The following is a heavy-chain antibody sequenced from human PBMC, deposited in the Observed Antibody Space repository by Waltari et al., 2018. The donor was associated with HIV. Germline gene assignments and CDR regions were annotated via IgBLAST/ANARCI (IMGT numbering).Heavy chain of an antibody. CDR2: IIPIFGTA. CDR1: GGTFSRYA. CDR3: ARTYDFWSGYRDYYYYYMDV. J-gene: IGHJ6*03. Sequence: QVQLVQSGAEVKKPGSSVKVYCTASGGTFSRYAISWVRQDPGQGLEWMGGIIPIFGTANYAQKFQGRVTITADESTSTAYMELSSLRSEDTAVYYCARTYDFWSGYRDYYYYYMDVWGKGTTVTVSS. V-gene: IGHV1-69*01. D-gene: IGHD3-3*01.